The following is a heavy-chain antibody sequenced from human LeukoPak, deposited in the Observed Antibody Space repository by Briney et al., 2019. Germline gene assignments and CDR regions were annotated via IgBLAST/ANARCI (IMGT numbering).Heavy chain of an antibody. CDR2: ISASGDVT. Sequence: GGSLRLSCEASRFPFSAYPMGWVRRAPGKGLEWVSGISASGDVTFHADPLKGRFTISRDNCKNTLYLQMDSLRAEDTAKYYCAKSLLTTASGTGRAFDIWGQGTVVTVSA. J-gene: IGHJ3*02. CDR1: RFPFSAYP. CDR3: AKSLLTTASGTGRAFDI. V-gene: IGHV3-23*01. D-gene: IGHD1-26*01.